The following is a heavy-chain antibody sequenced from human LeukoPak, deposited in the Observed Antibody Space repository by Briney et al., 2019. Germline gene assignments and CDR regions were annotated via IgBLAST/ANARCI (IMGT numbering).Heavy chain of an antibody. D-gene: IGHD3-10*01. V-gene: IGHV1-18*04. CDR3: ARDGAYGSGSYVDY. CDR2: ISAYNGNT. Sequence: ASVKVSCKPSGYTFTGYYMHWVRQAPGQGLEWMGWISAYNGNTNYAQKLQGRVTMTTDTSTSTAYMELRSLRSDDTAVYYCARDGAYGSGSYVDYWGQGTLVTVSS. CDR1: GYTFTGYY. J-gene: IGHJ4*02.